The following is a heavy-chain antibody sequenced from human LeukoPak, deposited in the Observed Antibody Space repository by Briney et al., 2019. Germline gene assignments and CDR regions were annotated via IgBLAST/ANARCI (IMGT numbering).Heavy chain of an antibody. CDR3: ARGIAAAGTGLYN. J-gene: IGHJ4*02. CDR1: GFTFSSYA. V-gene: IGHV3-23*01. D-gene: IGHD6-13*01. Sequence: GGSLRLSCAASGFTFSSYAMSWVRQAPGKGLEWVSAISGSGGSTYYADSVKGRFIISRDNSKNTLYLQINSLRAEDTAVYYCARGIAAAGTGLYNWGQGTLLTVSS. CDR2: ISGSGGST.